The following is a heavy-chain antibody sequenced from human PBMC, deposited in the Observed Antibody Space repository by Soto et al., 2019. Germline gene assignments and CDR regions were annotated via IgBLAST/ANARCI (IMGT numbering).Heavy chain of an antibody. Sequence: SVKVSCKASGGTFSSYAISWVRQAPGQGLEWMGGIIPIFGTANYVQKFQGRVTITADKSTSTAYMELSSLRSEDTAVYYCARKWFGESYRYYYYYGMDVWGQGTTVTVSS. CDR3: ARKWFGESYRYYYYYGMDV. CDR1: GGTFSSYA. CDR2: IIPIFGTA. J-gene: IGHJ6*02. D-gene: IGHD3-10*01. V-gene: IGHV1-69*06.